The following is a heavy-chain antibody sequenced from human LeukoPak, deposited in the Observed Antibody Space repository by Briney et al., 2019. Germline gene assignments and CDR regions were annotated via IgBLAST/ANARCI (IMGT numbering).Heavy chain of an antibody. D-gene: IGHD4-11*01. CDR1: GYTFTSYY. CDR2: INPNSGGT. CDR3: ALTYYSKHWFDP. J-gene: IGHJ5*02. V-gene: IGHV1-2*02. Sequence: GASVKVSCKASGYTFTSYYMHWVRQAPGQGLEWMGWINPNSGGTNYAQKFQDRVTMTRDTSIRTVYMELSRLRSDDTAVYYCALTYYSKHWFDPWGQGTLVTVSS.